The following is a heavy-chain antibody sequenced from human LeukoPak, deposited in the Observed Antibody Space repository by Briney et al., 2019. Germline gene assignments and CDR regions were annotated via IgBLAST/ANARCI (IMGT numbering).Heavy chain of an antibody. CDR1: GFTFSSYE. CDR3: ATSGSYRFDY. CDR2: ISASGSTI. D-gene: IGHD1-26*01. V-gene: IGHV3-48*03. Sequence: GGSLRLSCAASGFTFSSYEMSWVRQAPGKGLEWVSYISASGSTISHADSVKGRFTISRDNAKNSLYLQMNSLRDEDTAVYYCATSGSYRFDYWGQGTLVTVSS. J-gene: IGHJ4*02.